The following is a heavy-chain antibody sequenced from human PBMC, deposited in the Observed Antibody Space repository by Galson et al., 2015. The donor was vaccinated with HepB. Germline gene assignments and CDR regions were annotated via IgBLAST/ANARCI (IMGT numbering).Heavy chain of an antibody. D-gene: IGHD6-19*01. CDR2: IWYDGSNK. J-gene: IGHJ6*02. CDR1: GFTFSNAW. V-gene: IGHV3-33*08. CDR3: ARMYSSGWSVPYYYYGMDV. Sequence: SLRLSCAASGFTFSNAWMSWVRQAPGKGLEGVAVIWYDGSNKYYADSVKGRFTISRDNSKNTLYLQMNSLRAEDTAVYYCARMYSSGWSVPYYYYGMDVWGQGTTVTVSS.